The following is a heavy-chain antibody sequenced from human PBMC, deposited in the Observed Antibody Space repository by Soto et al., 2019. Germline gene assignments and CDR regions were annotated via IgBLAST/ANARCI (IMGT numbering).Heavy chain of an antibody. CDR3: ARDPAYYGPGPRDAFDI. Sequence: GGSLRLSCAASGFTFSSYAMSWVRQAPGKGLEWVSAISGSGGSTYYADSVKGRFTISRDNSKNTLYLQMNSLRAEDTAVYYCARDPAYYGPGPRDAFDIWGQGTMVTVSS. V-gene: IGHV3-23*01. D-gene: IGHD3-10*01. CDR2: ISGSGGST. J-gene: IGHJ3*02. CDR1: GFTFSSYA.